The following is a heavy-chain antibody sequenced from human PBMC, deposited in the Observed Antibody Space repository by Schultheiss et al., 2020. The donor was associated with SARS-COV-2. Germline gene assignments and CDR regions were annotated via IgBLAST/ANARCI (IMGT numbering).Heavy chain of an antibody. V-gene: IGHV4-59*12. CDR2: IYYSGST. CDR3: ARDRHPQYHWFDP. Sequence: SETLSLTCTVSGGSISSYYWSWIRQPPGKGLEWIGYIYYSGSTNYNPSLKSRVTMSVDTSKNQFSLKLSSVTAADTAVYYCARDRHPQYHWFDPWGQGTLVTVSS. J-gene: IGHJ5*02. D-gene: IGHD4-11*01. CDR1: GGSISSYY.